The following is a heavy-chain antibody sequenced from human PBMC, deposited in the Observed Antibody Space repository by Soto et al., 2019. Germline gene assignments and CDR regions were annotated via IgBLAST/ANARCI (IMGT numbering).Heavy chain of an antibody. J-gene: IGHJ4*02. V-gene: IGHV1-46*01. CDR2: INPSGGYT. D-gene: IGHD3-22*01. CDR3: AAEYYYGSSDPKGRID. CDR1: GYTFSSYY. Sequence: GASVKVSCKASGYTFSSYYMNWVRQAPGQGLEWLGIINPSGGYTTYAQRFLGRVTMTWDMSTSTAYMELSSLRSEDTAVYYCAAEYYYGSSDPKGRIDWGQGTLVTVSS.